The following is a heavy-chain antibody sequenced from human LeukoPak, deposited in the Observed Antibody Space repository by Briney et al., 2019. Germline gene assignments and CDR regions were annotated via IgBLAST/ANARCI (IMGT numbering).Heavy chain of an antibody. CDR3: ASTLHYYDSSGPDPDLDY. D-gene: IGHD3-22*01. V-gene: IGHV1-69*05. CDR2: IIPIFGTA. J-gene: IGHJ4*02. CDR1: GGTFSSYA. Sequence: GASVKVSCKASGGTFSSYAISWVRQAPGQGVEWMGGIIPIFGTANYAQKFQGRVTITTDESTSTAYMELSSLRSEDTAVYYCASTLHYYDSSGPDPDLDYWGQGTLVTVSS.